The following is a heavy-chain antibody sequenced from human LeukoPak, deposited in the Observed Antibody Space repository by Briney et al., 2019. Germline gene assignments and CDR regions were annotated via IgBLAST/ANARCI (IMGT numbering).Heavy chain of an antibody. CDR2: LSGGGDSR. Sequence: QPGGSLRLSCAAAGFAFSNYAMSWVRQAPGKGLEWVSSLSGGGDSRYYADSVMGRFTISRDNSKNTLYLQMNSLRAEDTAVYYCAKAVRSMVTGGGYFDSWGQGTLVTVS. D-gene: IGHD3-10*01. V-gene: IGHV3-23*01. J-gene: IGHJ4*02. CDR3: AKAVRSMVTGGGYFDS. CDR1: GFAFSNYA.